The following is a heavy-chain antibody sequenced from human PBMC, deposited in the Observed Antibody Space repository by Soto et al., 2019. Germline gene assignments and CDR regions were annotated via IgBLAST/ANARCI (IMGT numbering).Heavy chain of an antibody. D-gene: IGHD4-17*01. Sequence: SCAASGFTFSDYYMSWIRQAPGKGLEWVSYISSSSGYTNYADSVKGRFTISRDNAKNSLYLQMNSLRAEDTAVYYCAKEYGRLDYWGQGTLVTVSS. J-gene: IGHJ4*02. CDR3: AKEYGRLDY. CDR2: ISSSSGYT. CDR1: GFTFSDYY. V-gene: IGHV3-11*06.